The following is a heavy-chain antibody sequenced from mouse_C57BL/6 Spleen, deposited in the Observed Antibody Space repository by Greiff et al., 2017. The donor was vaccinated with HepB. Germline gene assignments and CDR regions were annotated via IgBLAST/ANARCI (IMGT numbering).Heavy chain of an antibody. CDR2: IHPNSGST. J-gene: IGHJ3*01. CDR1: GYTFTSYW. Sequence: QVQLQQPGAELVKPGASVKLSCKASGYTFTSYWMHWVKQRPGQGLEWIGMIHPNSGSTNYNEKFKRKATLTVDKSSSTAYMQLRSLTSEDSAVYYGAINYGYDGPWFAYWGQGTLVTVSA. D-gene: IGHD2-2*01. V-gene: IGHV1-64*01. CDR3: AINYGYDGPWFAY.